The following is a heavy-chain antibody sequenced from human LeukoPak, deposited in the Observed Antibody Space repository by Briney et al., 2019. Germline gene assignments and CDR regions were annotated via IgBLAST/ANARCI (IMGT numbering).Heavy chain of an antibody. CDR3: AKDLVSYDSSGYPFDY. D-gene: IGHD3-22*01. CDR2: ISYDGSNK. Sequence: QSGRSLRLSCAASGFTFSSYGMHWVRQAPGKGLEWVAVISYDGSNKYYADSVKGRFTFSRDNSKNTLYLQMNSLRAEDTAVYYCAKDLVSYDSSGYPFDYWGQGTLVTVSS. J-gene: IGHJ4*02. CDR1: GFTFSSYG. V-gene: IGHV3-30*18.